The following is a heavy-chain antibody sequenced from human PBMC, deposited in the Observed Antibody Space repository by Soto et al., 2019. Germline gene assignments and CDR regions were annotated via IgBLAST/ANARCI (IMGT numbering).Heavy chain of an antibody. CDR1: GYSFTSYW. J-gene: IGHJ4*02. D-gene: IGHD5-18*01. Sequence: PGESLKISCKGSGYSFTSYWIGWVRQMPGKGLEWMGIIYPGDSDTRYSPSFQGQVTISADKSISTAYLQWSSLKASDTAMYYCARQGLRGYSYGRFDYWGQGTLVTVSS. V-gene: IGHV5-51*01. CDR3: ARQGLRGYSYGRFDY. CDR2: IYPGDSDT.